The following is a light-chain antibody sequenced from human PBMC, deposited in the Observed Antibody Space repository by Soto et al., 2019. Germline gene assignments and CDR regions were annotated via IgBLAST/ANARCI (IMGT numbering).Light chain of an antibody. Sequence: DIQLTQSPSTLSASVGDRSTITSRPSRNVNSWVACYQQKPGKAPKFLIYDASNLESGVPSRFSGRGSGTEFTLTISNLQPDDFATYYCQRYNSNSRTFGQGTRV. J-gene: IGKJ1*01. CDR2: DAS. V-gene: IGKV1-5*01. CDR1: RNVNSW. CDR3: QRYNSNSRT.